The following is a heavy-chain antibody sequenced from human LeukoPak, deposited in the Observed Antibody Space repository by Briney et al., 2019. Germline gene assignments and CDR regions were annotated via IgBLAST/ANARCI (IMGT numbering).Heavy chain of an antibody. Sequence: QTGGSLRLSCAASGFTFSTSAMSWLRQAPGKGLKWGSAISSSGTSTYYSDSVKGRFTSSRDNSKHMLYLQMNSLRAEDTAVYYCTKGPRSIDYWGQGTLVTVSS. J-gene: IGHJ4*02. CDR2: ISSSGTST. CDR3: TKGPRSIDY. D-gene: IGHD4-17*01. V-gene: IGHV3-23*01. CDR1: GFTFSTSA.